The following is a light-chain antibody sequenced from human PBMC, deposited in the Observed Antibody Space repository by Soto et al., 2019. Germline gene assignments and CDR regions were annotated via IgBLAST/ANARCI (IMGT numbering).Light chain of an antibody. CDR1: QAISNC. Sequence: DIQMTQSPPSLSASVGDRVTITCRASQAISNCVAWYQQKPGKAPSLLIYEASTLQSGVPPRFSGRGSGTAFTLTISSLQPEDVATYFCQNYNGAPYAFGQGTKLEIK. CDR3: QNYNGAPYA. J-gene: IGKJ2*01. CDR2: EAS. V-gene: IGKV1-27*01.